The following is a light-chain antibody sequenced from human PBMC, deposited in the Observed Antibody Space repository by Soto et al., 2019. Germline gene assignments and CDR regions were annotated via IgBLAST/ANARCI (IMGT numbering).Light chain of an antibody. CDR2: SAS. J-gene: IGKJ5*01. V-gene: IGKV1-27*01. CDR1: QDISVY. CDR3: QKFNTAPLT. Sequence: DIQITQSPSSLSASVGDRVTITCRASQDISVYLAWYQQKPGKVPKLLIYSASTLQSGDPSRFSGSGSGTDFTLTISSLQPEDVATYYCQKFNTAPLTFGQGTRLEIK.